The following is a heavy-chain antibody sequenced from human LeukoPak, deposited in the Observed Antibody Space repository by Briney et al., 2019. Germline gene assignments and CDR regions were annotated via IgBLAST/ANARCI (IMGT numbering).Heavy chain of an antibody. CDR3: ARETREYSYGHAFDY. D-gene: IGHD5-18*01. J-gene: IGHJ4*02. CDR2: ISAYNGNT. CDR1: GYTFTSYG. Sequence: ASVKVSCTASGYTFTSYGISWVRQAPGQGLEWMGWISAYNGNTNYAQKLQGRVTMTTDTSTSTAYMELRSLRAEDTALYYCARETREYSYGHAFDYWGQGTLVTVSS. V-gene: IGHV1-18*01.